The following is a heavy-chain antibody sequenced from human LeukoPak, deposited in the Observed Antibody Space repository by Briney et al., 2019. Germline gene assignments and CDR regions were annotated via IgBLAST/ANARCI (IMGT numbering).Heavy chain of an antibody. V-gene: IGHV4-4*07. CDR2: IYTSGST. J-gene: IGHJ5*02. CDR1: GGSISSYY. CDR3: ARDYDFWSGYYTNWFDP. Sequence: PSETLSLTCTVSGGSISSYYWSWIRQPAGKGLEWIGRIYTSGSTNHNPSLKSRVTMSVDTSKNQFSLKLSSVTAADTAVYYCARDYDFWSGYYTNWFDPWGQGTLVTVSS. D-gene: IGHD3-3*01.